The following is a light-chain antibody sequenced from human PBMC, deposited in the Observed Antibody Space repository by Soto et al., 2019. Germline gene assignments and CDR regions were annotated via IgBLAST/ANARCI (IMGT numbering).Light chain of an antibody. Sequence: QSVLTQPPSASGTPGQRVTISCSGSSSNIGRNYVYWYQQLPGTAPKLLISRNTQRPSGVPDRFSGSKSGTSASLAISGLRSDDEADYYCAGWDGSLSGWVFGGGIKLTVL. V-gene: IGLV1-47*01. CDR2: RNT. CDR1: SSNIGRNY. J-gene: IGLJ3*02. CDR3: AGWDGSLSGWV.